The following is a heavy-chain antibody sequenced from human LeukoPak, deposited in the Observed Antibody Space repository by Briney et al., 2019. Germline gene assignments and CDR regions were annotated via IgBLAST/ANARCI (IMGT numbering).Heavy chain of an antibody. J-gene: IGHJ4*02. V-gene: IGHV3-23*01. Sequence: GGSLRLSCAVSGFTFSSYAMSWVRQAPGKGLEWVSGISGSGGTTYYADSVKGRFTISRDNSKNTLYLQVNSLRAEDTAVYYCARDELAVAKKGFLDSWGQGTLVTVSS. CDR1: GFTFSSYA. CDR3: ARDELAVAKKGFLDS. CDR2: ISGSGGTT. D-gene: IGHD6-19*01.